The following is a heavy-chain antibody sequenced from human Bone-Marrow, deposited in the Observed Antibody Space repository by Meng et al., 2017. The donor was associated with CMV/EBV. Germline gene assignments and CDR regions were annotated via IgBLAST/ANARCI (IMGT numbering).Heavy chain of an antibody. D-gene: IGHD6-19*01. CDR2: INHSGST. V-gene: IGHV4-34*02. Sequence: QRRLQQWGEGRCKPSQTRALTCAVYGGSVSGYYWNWIRQPPGKGLEWIGEINHSGSTNYNPSLKSRVTISVDTSKNQFSLKLSSVTAADTAVYYCARAQAVAGRFCVYWGQGTLVTVSS. J-gene: IGHJ4*02. CDR3: ARAQAVAGRFCVY. CDR1: GGSVSGYY.